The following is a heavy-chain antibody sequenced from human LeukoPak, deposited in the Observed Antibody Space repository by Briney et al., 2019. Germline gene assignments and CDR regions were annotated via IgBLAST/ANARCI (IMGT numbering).Heavy chain of an antibody. J-gene: IGHJ6*02. D-gene: IGHD3-22*01. CDR1: GFTFSSYA. CDR3: ARALPVEYYYDSSGYRPPDYYYGMDV. V-gene: IGHV3-23*01. CDR2: ISGSGGST. Sequence: PGGSLRLSCAASGFTFSSYAMSWVRQAPGKGLEWVSAISGSGGSTYYADSVKGRFTISRDNSKNTLYLQMNSLRAEDTAVYYCARALPVEYYYDSSGYRPPDYYYGMDVWGQGTTVTVSS.